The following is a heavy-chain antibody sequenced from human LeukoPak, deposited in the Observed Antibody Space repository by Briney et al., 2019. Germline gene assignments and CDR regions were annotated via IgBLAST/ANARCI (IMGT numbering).Heavy chain of an antibody. CDR2: ISGSSSTI. CDR3: VISSGWKGGYYFDF. V-gene: IGHV3-48*03. CDR1: GFTFSSYE. J-gene: IGHJ4*02. Sequence: PGGSLRLSCAASGFTFSSYEMNWGRQAPGKGLEWVSYISGSSSTIYYADSVKGRFTISRDNAKNSLYLQMNSLRAEDTGVYYCVISSGWKGGYYFDFWGQGTLVTVSA. D-gene: IGHD6-19*01.